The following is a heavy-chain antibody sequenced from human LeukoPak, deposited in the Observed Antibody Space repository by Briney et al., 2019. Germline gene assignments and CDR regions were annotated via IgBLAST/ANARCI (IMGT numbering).Heavy chain of an antibody. D-gene: IGHD3-22*01. V-gene: IGHV4-38-2*02. CDR1: GYSISSGYY. CDR3: ARVVSGSVYYYYYMDV. CDR2: IYHSGST. Sequence: SETLSLTCTVSGYSISSGYYWGWIRQPPGKGLEWIGSIYHSGSTYYNPSLKSRVTISVDTSKNQFSLKLSSVTAADTAVYYCARVVSGSVYYYYYMDVWGKGTTVTVSS. J-gene: IGHJ6*03.